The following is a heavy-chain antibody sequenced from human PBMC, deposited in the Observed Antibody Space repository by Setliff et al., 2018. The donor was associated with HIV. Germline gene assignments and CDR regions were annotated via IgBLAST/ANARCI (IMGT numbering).Heavy chain of an antibody. Sequence: GESLKISCAASGLIFSRYRMSWVRQAPGKGLEWVSSIISDSSYTFYRDSVKGRFTISRDNAKNSLYLQMNSLRAEDTAVYYCARDGTTFLAAMDVWGKGTTVTVSS. D-gene: IGHD3-3*02. CDR2: IISDSSYT. CDR1: GLIFSRYR. V-gene: IGHV3-21*01. J-gene: IGHJ6*03. CDR3: ARDGTTFLAAMDV.